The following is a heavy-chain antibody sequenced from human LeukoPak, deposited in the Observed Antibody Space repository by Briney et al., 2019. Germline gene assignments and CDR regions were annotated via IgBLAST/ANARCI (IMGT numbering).Heavy chain of an antibody. Sequence: GGSLRLSCAASGFTFRNHDMSWVRQAPRKGLEWVSGISRGADKTYYADSVKGRFTISRDNSKNTLSLQMNSLRVEDTAIYYCARGGDWSWYDYWGQGTLVPVSS. J-gene: IGHJ4*02. CDR2: ISRGADKT. CDR1: GFTFRNHD. D-gene: IGHD2-21*02. CDR3: ARGGDWSWYDY. V-gene: IGHV3-23*01.